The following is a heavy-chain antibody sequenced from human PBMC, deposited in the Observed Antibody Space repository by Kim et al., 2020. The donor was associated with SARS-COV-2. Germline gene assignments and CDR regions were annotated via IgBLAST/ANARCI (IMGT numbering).Heavy chain of an antibody. J-gene: IGHJ4*02. CDR3: VKESRITMVRGVIISHYFDY. V-gene: IGHV3-64D*09. D-gene: IGHD3-10*01. CDR1: GFTFSSYA. Sequence: GGSLRLSCSASGFTFSSYAMHWVRQAPGKGLEYVSAISSNGGSTYYADSVKGRFTISRDNSKNTLYLQMSSLRAEDTAVYYCVKESRITMVRGVIISHYFDYWGQGTLVTVSS. CDR2: ISSNGGST.